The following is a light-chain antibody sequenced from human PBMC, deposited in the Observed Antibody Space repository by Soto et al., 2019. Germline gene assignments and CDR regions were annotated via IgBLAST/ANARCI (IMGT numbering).Light chain of an antibody. CDR2: AAS. CDR3: LQQNSYPRT. CDR1: QGIRND. V-gene: IGKV1-17*01. J-gene: IGKJ4*01. Sequence: DIQMTQSPSSLSASVGDRVTITCRASQGIRNDLGWYHQKAGKAPKRLIYAASSLQSGVPSRFLGSGSGTSCSLTISRLQAENFATYYCLQQNSYPRTFGGGTKVEIK.